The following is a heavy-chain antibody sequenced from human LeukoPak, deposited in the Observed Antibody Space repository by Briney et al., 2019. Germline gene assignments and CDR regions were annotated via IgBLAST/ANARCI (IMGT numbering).Heavy chain of an antibody. CDR3: GLVPLHRVDFDY. CDR2: IYSGGST. V-gene: IGHV3-66*01. CDR1: GFTFSSYA. D-gene: IGHD6-19*01. J-gene: IGHJ4*02. Sequence: HSGGSLRLSCAASGFTFSSYAMSWVRQAPGKGLEWVSVIYSGGSTYYADSVKGRFTISRDNSKNTLYLQMNSLRAEDTAVYYCGLVPLHRVDFDYWGQGTLVTVSS.